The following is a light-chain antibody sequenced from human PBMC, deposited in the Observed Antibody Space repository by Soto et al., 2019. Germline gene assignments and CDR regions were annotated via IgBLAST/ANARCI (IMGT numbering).Light chain of an antibody. CDR1: SSNIGAGYD. CDR3: QSYDSSLSDSI. J-gene: IGLJ2*01. V-gene: IGLV1-40*01. CDR2: GNS. Sequence: QSVLTQPPSVSGAPGQRVTISCTGSSSNIGAGYDVHWYQQPPGTAPKLLIYGNSNRPSGVPDRYSGSKSGTSASLAITGLQAEDEADYYCQSYDSSLSDSIFGGGTQLTVL.